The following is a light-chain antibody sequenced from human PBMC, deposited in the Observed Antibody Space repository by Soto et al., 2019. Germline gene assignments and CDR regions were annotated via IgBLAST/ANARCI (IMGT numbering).Light chain of an antibody. Sequence: QSVLTQPPSVSGAPGQRVTLSCTGNSSNLGAGYDVHWYQQLPGAAPKLVIFGNRNRPSGVPERFSGSKSGTSASLAITGLQAEDEADYYCSSYTATNVVFGGGTKLTVL. CDR3: SSYTATNVV. CDR2: GNR. CDR1: SSNLGAGYD. V-gene: IGLV1-40*01. J-gene: IGLJ2*01.